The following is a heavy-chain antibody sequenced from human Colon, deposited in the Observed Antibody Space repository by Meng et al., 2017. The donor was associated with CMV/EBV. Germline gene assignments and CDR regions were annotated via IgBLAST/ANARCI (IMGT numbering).Heavy chain of an antibody. V-gene: IGHV1-69*10. Sequence: SVKVSCKASGYTFTGYYMHWVRHVPGQGLEWVGGIITVLDLANYAQKFQGRVTITVDKSTNTAYMELTSLTSDDTAIYYCGRRHGSGSLDPWGQGTLVTVSS. D-gene: IGHD3-10*01. CDR3: GRRHGSGSLDP. CDR1: GYTFTGYY. CDR2: IITVLDLA. J-gene: IGHJ5*02.